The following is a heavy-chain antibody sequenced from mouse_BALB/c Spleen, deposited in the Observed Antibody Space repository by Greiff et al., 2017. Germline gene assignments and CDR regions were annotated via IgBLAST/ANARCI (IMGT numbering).Heavy chain of an antibody. D-gene: IGHD4-1*02. V-gene: IGHV3-2*02. CDR2: ISYIGST. Sequence: VQLQQSGPGLVKPSQSLSLTCTVTGYSITSDYAWNWIRQFPGNKLEWMGYISYIGSTSYNPSLKSRISITRDTSKNQFFLQLNSVTTEDTATYYCARSQLGRFAYWGQGTLVTVSA. J-gene: IGHJ3*01. CDR1: GYSITSDYA. CDR3: ARSQLGRFAY.